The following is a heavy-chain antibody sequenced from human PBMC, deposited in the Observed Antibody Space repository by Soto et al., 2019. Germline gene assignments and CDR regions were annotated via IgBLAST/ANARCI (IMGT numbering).Heavy chain of an antibody. V-gene: IGHV3-7*01. CDR2: IKQDGSEK. CDR1: ELPFTTYC. D-gene: IGHD5-12*01. J-gene: IGHJ4*02. CDR3: ARGYSGYLY. Sequence: GGSLRLSCVSAELPFTTYCMTLVRQAPGKGLEWVANIKQDGSEKYYVDSVKGRFTISRDNAKNSLYLQMNSLRAEDTAVYYCARGYSGYLYWGQGALVTVSS.